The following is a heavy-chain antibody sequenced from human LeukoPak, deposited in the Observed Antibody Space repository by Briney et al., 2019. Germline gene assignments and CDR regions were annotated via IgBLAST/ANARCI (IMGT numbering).Heavy chain of an antibody. Sequence: SETLSLTCSVSGGSIISFYWSWIRQPPGRGLEWIGYIYHTGTTNYNPSLKSRVTISVNTSTNQLSLRLNSVTAADTAVYYCARGSGWCSSSTCYSFDYWGRGSLVTVSS. CDR3: ARGSGWCSSSTCYSFDY. V-gene: IGHV4-59*01. D-gene: IGHD2-2*01. CDR1: GGSIISFY. J-gene: IGHJ4*02. CDR2: IYHTGTT.